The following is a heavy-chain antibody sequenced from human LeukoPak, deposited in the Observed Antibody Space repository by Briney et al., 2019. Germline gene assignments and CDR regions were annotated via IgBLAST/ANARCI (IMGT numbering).Heavy chain of an antibody. J-gene: IGHJ4*02. Sequence: PGGSLRPSCAASGFTFSSYAMSWVRQAPGKGLEWVSAISGSGGSTYYADSVKGRFTISRDNSKNTLYLQMNSLRAEDTAVYYCAIDLNRSGGSCHWGQGTLVTVSS. D-gene: IGHD2-15*01. CDR1: GFTFSSYA. V-gene: IGHV3-23*01. CDR3: AIDLNRSGGSCH. CDR2: ISGSGGST.